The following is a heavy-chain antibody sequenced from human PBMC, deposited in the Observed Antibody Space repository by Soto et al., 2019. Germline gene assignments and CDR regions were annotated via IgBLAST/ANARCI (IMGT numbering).Heavy chain of an antibody. CDR1: GFTFSSYG. CDR3: AKAGVDTAMARDY. Sequence: QVQLVESGGGVVQPGRSLRLSCAASGFTFSSYGMHWVRQAPGKGLEWVVVISYDGSNKYYADSVKGRFTISRDNSKNTLYLQMNSLRAEDTAVYYCAKAGVDTAMARDYWGQGTLVTVSS. D-gene: IGHD5-18*01. J-gene: IGHJ4*02. CDR2: ISYDGSNK. V-gene: IGHV3-30*18.